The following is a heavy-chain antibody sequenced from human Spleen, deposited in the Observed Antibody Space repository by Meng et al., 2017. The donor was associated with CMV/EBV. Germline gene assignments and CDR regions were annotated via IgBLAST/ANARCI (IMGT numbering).Heavy chain of an antibody. D-gene: IGHD1-26*01. CDR1: GGSISSSNL. V-gene: IGHV4-4*02. Sequence: SLTCAVSGGSISSSNLWTWVRQVPGKGLEWIGEIYHSGSTNYNPSLKSRVTISVDKFKNQFSLKLGSVTAADTAVYYCARPAGAAFDYWGQGTLVTVSS. CDR2: IYHSGST. CDR3: ARPAGAAFDY. J-gene: IGHJ4*02.